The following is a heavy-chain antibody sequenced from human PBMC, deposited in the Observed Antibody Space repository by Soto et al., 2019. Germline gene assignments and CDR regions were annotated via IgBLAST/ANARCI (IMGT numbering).Heavy chain of an antibody. CDR2: IYYSGST. CDR3: ARGAWFGELFWGMDV. D-gene: IGHD3-10*01. CDR1: GGSISSGGYY. V-gene: IGHV4-31*01. Sequence: QVQLQESGPGLVKPSQTLSLTCTVSGGSISSGGYYWSWIRQHPGKGLEWIGYIYYSGSTYYNPSLKSLVTISVATSKNQFALKLSSVTAADTAVYYCARGAWFGELFWGMDVWGQGTTVTVSS. J-gene: IGHJ6*02.